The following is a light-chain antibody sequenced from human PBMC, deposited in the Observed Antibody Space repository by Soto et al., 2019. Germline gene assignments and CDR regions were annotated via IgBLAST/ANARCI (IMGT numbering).Light chain of an antibody. V-gene: IGKV3-20*01. Sequence: EIVLTQSPGTLSLSPGERATLSCRASQSVDSSYLAWYQQKPGQAPRLLIYGASSRATGIPVRFSGSGSGTDFTLTISRLEPEDFAVYHCQHYGSAGTFGQGTKVEIK. CDR3: QHYGSAGT. CDR2: GAS. J-gene: IGKJ1*01. CDR1: QSVDSSY.